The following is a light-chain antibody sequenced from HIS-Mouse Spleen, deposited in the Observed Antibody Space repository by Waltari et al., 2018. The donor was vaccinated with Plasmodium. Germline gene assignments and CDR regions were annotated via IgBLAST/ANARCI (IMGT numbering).Light chain of an antibody. Sequence: EIVMTQSPATLSVSPGERATLSCRASQSVSSNLAWYQQKPGQAPRVLIYGASTRATGIPAMVSGSGSGTEFTLTISSMQSEDFAVYYCQQYNNWPPITFGPGTKVDIK. J-gene: IGKJ3*01. CDR1: QSVSSN. CDR2: GAS. CDR3: QQYNNWPPIT. V-gene: IGKV3-15*01.